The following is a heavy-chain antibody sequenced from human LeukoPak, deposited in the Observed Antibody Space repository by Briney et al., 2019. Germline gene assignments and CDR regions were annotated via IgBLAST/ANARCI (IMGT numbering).Heavy chain of an antibody. CDR2: IKQDGSEK. D-gene: IGHD6-19*01. Sequence: PGGSLRLSCAASGFAFSTYWMPWVRQAPGKGLEWVANIKQDGSEKYYVDSVKGRFTISRDNAKNSLYLQMSSLRAEDTALYYCARGSGWVFDYWGQGTLVTVSS. CDR3: ARGSGWVFDY. J-gene: IGHJ4*02. V-gene: IGHV3-7*01. CDR1: GFAFSTYW.